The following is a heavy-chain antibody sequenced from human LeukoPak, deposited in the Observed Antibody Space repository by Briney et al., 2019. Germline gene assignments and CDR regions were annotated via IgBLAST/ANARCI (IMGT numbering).Heavy chain of an antibody. V-gene: IGHV3-9*01. CDR1: GFTFDDYA. D-gene: IGHD1-26*01. CDR2: ISWNSGSI. CDR3: AKATVGATRPVYFDY. J-gene: IGHJ4*02. Sequence: GGSLRLSCAASGFTFDDYAMHWVRQAPGKGLEWVSGISWNSGSIGYADSVKGRFTISRDNAKNSLYLQMNSLRAEDTALYYCAKATVGATRPVYFDYWGQGTLVTVCS.